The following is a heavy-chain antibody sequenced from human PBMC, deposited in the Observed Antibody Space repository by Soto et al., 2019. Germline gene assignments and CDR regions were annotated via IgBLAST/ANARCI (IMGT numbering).Heavy chain of an antibody. D-gene: IGHD6-13*01. J-gene: IGHJ6*02. CDR1: GYVFTNYF. Sequence: QVQLVQSGAEVKKPGASVKVSCKSSGYVFTNYFMHWVRQAPGQGLEWLGIINPNGGGTSYAQKFEGRVTLTRDSVTTTEYMDLSSLRSEDTALYFCAREVGSDSWAYYYGMDVWGQGTSVTVSS. V-gene: IGHV1-46*01. CDR3: AREVGSDSWAYYYGMDV. CDR2: INPNGGGT.